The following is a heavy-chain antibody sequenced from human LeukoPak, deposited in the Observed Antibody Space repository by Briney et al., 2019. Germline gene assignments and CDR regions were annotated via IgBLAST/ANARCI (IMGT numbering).Heavy chain of an antibody. V-gene: IGHV3-23*01. CDR2: ISGSGETT. Sequence: GGSLRLSCAASGFTFGSFSMSWVRQAPGKGLEWVSVISGSGETTFYADSVRGRFTISRDNSKNTLYLQMNSLKTEDTAVYYCTRVNYYGSGSQKGFDYWGQGTLVTVSS. CDR1: GFTFGSFS. D-gene: IGHD3-10*01. CDR3: TRVNYYGSGSQKGFDY. J-gene: IGHJ4*02.